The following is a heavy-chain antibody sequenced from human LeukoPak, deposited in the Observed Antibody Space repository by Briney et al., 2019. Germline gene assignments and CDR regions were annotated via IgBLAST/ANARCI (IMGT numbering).Heavy chain of an antibody. CDR3: ARGVRFLEWLLYQSYNYYGMDV. J-gene: IGHJ6*02. CDR2: IIPIFGTA. D-gene: IGHD3-3*01. Sequence: SVKVSCKASGGTFSSYAISWVRQAPGQGLEWMGGIIPIFGTANYAQKFQGRVTITADESTSTAYMELSSLRSEDTAVYYCARGVRFLEWLLYQSYNYYGMDVWGQGTTVTVSS. CDR1: GGTFSSYA. V-gene: IGHV1-69*13.